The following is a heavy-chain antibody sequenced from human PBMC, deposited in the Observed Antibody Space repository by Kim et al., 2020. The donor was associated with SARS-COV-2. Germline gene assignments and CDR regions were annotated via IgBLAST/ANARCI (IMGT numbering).Heavy chain of an antibody. CDR2: IKSKTDGGTI. D-gene: IGHD3-16*01. V-gene: IGHV3-15*01. CDR1: GLRFSNAC. J-gene: IGHJ4*02. Sequence: GGSLRLSCAASGLRFSNACMSWVRQAPGKGLEWICRIKSKTDGGTIDYIAPVEVRFTISRDESKNTLYLQMNSVKTEDTAVYYCTTGARPYWGQGTLVTVSS. CDR3: TTGARPY.